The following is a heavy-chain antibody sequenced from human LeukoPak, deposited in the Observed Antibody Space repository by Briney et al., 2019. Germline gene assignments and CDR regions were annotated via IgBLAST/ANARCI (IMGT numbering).Heavy chain of an antibody. D-gene: IGHD3-10*01. J-gene: IGHJ1*01. CDR3: ARASGPGMNEYYHL. Sequence: PGGSLRLSCAASGITFSGAWMHWVRQAPGKGLVWVSRINDDGSFRRYANSVKGRFTISRDNAKNTLFLQMDSLRAEDTAVYYCARASGPGMNEYYHLWGQGTLVTVSS. V-gene: IGHV3-74*01. CDR2: INDDGSFR. CDR1: GITFSGAW.